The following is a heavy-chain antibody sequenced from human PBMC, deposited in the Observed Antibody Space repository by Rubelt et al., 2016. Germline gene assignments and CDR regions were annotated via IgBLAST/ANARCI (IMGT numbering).Heavy chain of an antibody. J-gene: IGHJ4*02. CDR2: IYYSGST. V-gene: IGHV4-31*02. D-gene: IGHD1-26*01. CDR3: ARAGIVGATDY. Sequence: GLEWIGYIYYSGSTYYNPSLKSRVTISVDTSKNQFSLKLSSVTAADTAVYYCARAGIVGATDYWGQGTLVTVSS.